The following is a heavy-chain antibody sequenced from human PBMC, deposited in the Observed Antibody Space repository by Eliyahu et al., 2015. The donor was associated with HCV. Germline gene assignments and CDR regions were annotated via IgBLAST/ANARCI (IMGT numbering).Heavy chain of an antibody. Sequence: QVQLVQSGAEVKKPGSSVKVSCKASGGTFSTYTISWXRQAPGQGLEWMGGITPIFGTGNYAQKFRGRVTITADESTSTAYMELSSLRSEDTAVYYCARPSADNSGISKPFDYWGQGTLVTVSS. CDR1: GGTFSTYT. J-gene: IGHJ4*02. CDR3: ARPSADNSGISKPFDY. V-gene: IGHV1-69*01. CDR2: ITPIFGTG. D-gene: IGHD6-19*01.